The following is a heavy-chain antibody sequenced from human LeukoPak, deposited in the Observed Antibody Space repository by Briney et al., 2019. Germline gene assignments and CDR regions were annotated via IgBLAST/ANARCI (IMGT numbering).Heavy chain of an antibody. Sequence: PSETLSLTCTVSGGSISSYYWSWIRQPPGKGLEWIGEINHSGSTNYNPSLKSRVTISVDTSKNQFSLKLSSVTAADTAVYYCATSGTSSSWYGDAFDIWGQGTMVTVSS. CDR3: ATSGTSSSWYGDAFDI. J-gene: IGHJ3*02. D-gene: IGHD6-13*01. V-gene: IGHV4-34*01. CDR2: INHSGST. CDR1: GGSISSYY.